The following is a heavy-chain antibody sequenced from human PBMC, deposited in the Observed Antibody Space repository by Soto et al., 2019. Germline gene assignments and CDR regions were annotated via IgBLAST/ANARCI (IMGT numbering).Heavy chain of an antibody. V-gene: IGHV4-59*01. J-gene: IGHJ6*02. CDR2: IYYSGST. CDR1: GGSISSYY. CDR3: ARDGDWLGYYYYYGMDV. Sequence: SETLSLTCTVSGGSISSYYWSWIRQPPGKGLEWIGYIYYSGSTNYNPSLKSRVTISVDTSKNQFSLKLSSVAAADTAVYYCARDGDWLGYYYYYGMDVWGQGTTVTVSS. D-gene: IGHD3-22*01.